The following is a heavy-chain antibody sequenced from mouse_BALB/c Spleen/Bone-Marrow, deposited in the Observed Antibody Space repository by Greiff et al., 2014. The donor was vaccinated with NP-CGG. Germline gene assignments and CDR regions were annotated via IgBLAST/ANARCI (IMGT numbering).Heavy chain of an antibody. D-gene: IGHD2-1*01. Sequence: VQLKESGAELVRSGASVKLSCTASGFNIKDYYMHWVKQRPEQGLEWIGWIDPENGDTEYAPKFQGKATMTADTSSNTAYLQLSSLTSEDTAVCYCNGNYYAMDYWGQGTSVTVSS. V-gene: IGHV14-4*02. CDR1: GFNIKDYY. CDR2: IDPENGDT. J-gene: IGHJ4*01. CDR3: NGNYYAMDY.